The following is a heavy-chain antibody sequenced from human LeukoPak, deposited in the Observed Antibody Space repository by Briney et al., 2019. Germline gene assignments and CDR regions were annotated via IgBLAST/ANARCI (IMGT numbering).Heavy chain of an antibody. CDR2: IYHNGNT. Sequence: SETLSLTRTVSGGSISSGGNYWSWIRQSPGKGLEWIGNIYHNGNTHYNPSLKSRVAISVDTSTNQFSLKLSSVTAADTAVYYCARQYYYDSIGYYVDYWGQGTLVTVSA. CDR1: GGSISSGGNY. V-gene: IGHV4-30-4*08. J-gene: IGHJ4*02. D-gene: IGHD3-22*01. CDR3: ARQYYYDSIGYYVDY.